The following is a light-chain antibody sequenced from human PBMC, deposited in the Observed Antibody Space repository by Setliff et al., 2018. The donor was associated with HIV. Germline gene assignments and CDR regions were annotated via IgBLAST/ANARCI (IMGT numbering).Light chain of an antibody. CDR1: SSDIGTYNF. CDR2: EVS. Sequence: QSALTQPASVSGSPGQSITISCTGSSSDIGTYNFVSWYQQYPGKAPKVVISEVSIRPSGISTRFSGSKSGNTASLTLSGLQPADDADYYCASYTTSSAPLVFGSGTKVTVL. CDR3: ASYTTSSAPLV. V-gene: IGLV2-14*01. J-gene: IGLJ1*01.